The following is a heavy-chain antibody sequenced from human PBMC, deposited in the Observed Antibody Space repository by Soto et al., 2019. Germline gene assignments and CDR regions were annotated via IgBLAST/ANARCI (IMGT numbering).Heavy chain of an antibody. CDR3: AGERSALPGARDAMDV. Sequence: GGSLRLSCAASGFTFSLYSMIWVRQAPGKGLEWVAFISTSGGYKYYADSVRGRFTISRDNAKKSVYLEMNSLTADDTAVYYCAGERSALPGARDAMDVWGQGTTVTVSS. CDR1: GFTFSLYS. J-gene: IGHJ6*02. V-gene: IGHV3-21*01. CDR2: ISTSGGYK. D-gene: IGHD1-26*01.